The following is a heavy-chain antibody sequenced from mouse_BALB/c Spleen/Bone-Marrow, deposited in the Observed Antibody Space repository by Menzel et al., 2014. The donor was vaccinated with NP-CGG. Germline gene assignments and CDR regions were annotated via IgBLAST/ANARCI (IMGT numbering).Heavy chain of an antibody. D-gene: IGHD2-4*01. CDR1: GYTFTSYV. J-gene: IGHJ4*01. CDR2: INPYNDGT. V-gene: IGHV1-14*01. Sequence: EVQLVESGPELVKPGASVKMSCKASGYTFTSYVMHWVKQKPGQGLDWIGYINPYNDGTKYNEKFKGKATLTSDKSSSTAYMELSSLTSEDSAVYYCARGVYYDYDEGALDCWGQGTSVTVSS. CDR3: ARGVYYDYDEGALDC.